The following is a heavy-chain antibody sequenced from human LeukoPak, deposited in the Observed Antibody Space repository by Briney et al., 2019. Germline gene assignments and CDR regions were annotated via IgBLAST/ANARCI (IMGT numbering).Heavy chain of an antibody. CDR3: ARLIRERYCSSTSCYYFDY. J-gene: IGHJ4*02. CDR2: IYHSGST. D-gene: IGHD2-2*01. V-gene: IGHV4-4*02. Sequence: SETLSLTCAVSGGSISSSNWWSWVRQPPGKGLEWIGEIYHSGSTNYNPSLKSRVTISVDKSKNQFSLKLSSVTAADTAVYYCARLIRERYCSSTSCYYFDYWGQGTLVTVSS. CDR1: GGSISSSNW.